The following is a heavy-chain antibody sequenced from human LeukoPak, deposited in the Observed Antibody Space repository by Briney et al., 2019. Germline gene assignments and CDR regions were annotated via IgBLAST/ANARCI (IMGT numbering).Heavy chain of an antibody. Sequence: SETLSLTCAVYGGSFSGYYWSWIRQPPGKGLEWIGEINHSGSTNYNPSLKSRVTISVDTSMNQFSLKLSSVTAADTAVYYCARVGRDGYNWTFDYWGQGTLVTVSS. CDR1: GGSFSGYY. CDR2: INHSGST. V-gene: IGHV4-34*01. D-gene: IGHD5-24*01. J-gene: IGHJ4*02. CDR3: ARVGRDGYNWTFDY.